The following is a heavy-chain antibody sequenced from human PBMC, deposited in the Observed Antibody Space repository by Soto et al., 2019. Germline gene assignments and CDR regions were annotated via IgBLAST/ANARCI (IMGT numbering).Heavy chain of an antibody. Sequence: GGSLRLSCAACGFTFDDYAMHWVRQAPGKGLEWVSGISWNSGSIGYADSVKGRFTISRDNAKNSLYLQMNSLRAEGTALYYCAKEIAARLPAYYYYGMDVWDQGTTVTVSS. D-gene: IGHD6-6*01. CDR2: ISWNSGSI. V-gene: IGHV3-9*01. CDR3: AKEIAARLPAYYYYGMDV. CDR1: GFTFDDYA. J-gene: IGHJ6*02.